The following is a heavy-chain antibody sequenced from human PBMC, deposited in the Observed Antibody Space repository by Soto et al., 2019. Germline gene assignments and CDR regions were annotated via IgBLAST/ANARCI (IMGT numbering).Heavy chain of an antibody. D-gene: IGHD1-7*01. J-gene: IGHJ4*02. CDR2: INHSGST. CDR3: GRGATDVLTGTIVDFDY. V-gene: IGHV4-34*01. CDR1: GGSFSGYY. Sequence: SETLSLTCAVYGGSFSGYYWSWIRQPPGKGLEWIGEINHSGSTNYNPSLKSRVTISVDTSKNQFSLKLSSVTAADTPVYYCGRGATDVLTGTIVDFDYGGKETLVTVP.